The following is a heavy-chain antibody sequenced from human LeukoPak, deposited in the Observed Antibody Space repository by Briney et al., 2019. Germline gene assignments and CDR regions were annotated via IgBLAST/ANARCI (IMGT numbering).Heavy chain of an antibody. CDR3: ARGTTVLTY. Sequence: SETLSLTCNVSGGSMSTNCWSWIRQPPGKGLEWIGYIYYNGSTNYNPSLKSRVTISVDTSKSQFSLKLNSVTAADTAVYYCARGTTVLTYWGQGSLVTVSS. CDR1: GGSMSTNC. V-gene: IGHV4-59*01. J-gene: IGHJ4*02. CDR2: IYYNGST. D-gene: IGHD4-23*01.